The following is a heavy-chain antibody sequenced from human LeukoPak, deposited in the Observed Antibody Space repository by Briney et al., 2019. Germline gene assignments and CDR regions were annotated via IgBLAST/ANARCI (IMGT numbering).Heavy chain of an antibody. J-gene: IGHJ4*02. CDR1: GFTFSSYP. V-gene: IGHV3-30-3*01. CDR3: AREGNSGHYPY. Sequence: PGRSLRLSCAASGFTFSSYPMHWVRQAPGKGLEWVAVISYDGSEKHYADPVKGRFTISRDNSKNTLYLQMNSLRAEDTAMYYCAREGNSGHYPYWGQGILVTVSS. CDR2: ISYDGSEK. D-gene: IGHD3-22*01.